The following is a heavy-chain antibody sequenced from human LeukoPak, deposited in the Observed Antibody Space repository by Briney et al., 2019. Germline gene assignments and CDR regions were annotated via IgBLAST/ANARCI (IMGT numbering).Heavy chain of an antibody. J-gene: IGHJ1*01. CDR1: GGSISSSSYY. CDR3: ATNYYDSSGYYLGEYFHH. D-gene: IGHD3-22*01. CDR2: IYYSGST. V-gene: IGHV4-39*07. Sequence: SETLSLTCTVSGGSISSSSYYWGWIRQPPGKGLEWIGSIYYSGSTYYNPSLKSRVTISLDTSKNQFSLKLSSVTAADTAVYCCATNYYDSSGYYLGEYFHHWGQGTLVTVSS.